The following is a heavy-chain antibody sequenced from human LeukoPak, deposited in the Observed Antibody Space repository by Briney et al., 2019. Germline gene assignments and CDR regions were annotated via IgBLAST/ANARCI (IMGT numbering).Heavy chain of an antibody. J-gene: IGHJ5*02. V-gene: IGHV4-59*01. CDR3: ARSNEYYDFWSGYFVGVSTPFDP. CDR2: IYYSGST. D-gene: IGHD3-3*01. Sequence: SETLSLTCTVSGGSISSYYWSWIRQPPGKGLEWIGYIYYSGSTNYNPSLKSRVTISVDTSKNQFSLKLSSVTAADTAVYYCARSNEYYDFWSGYFVGVSTPFDPWGQGTLVTVSS. CDR1: GGSISSYY.